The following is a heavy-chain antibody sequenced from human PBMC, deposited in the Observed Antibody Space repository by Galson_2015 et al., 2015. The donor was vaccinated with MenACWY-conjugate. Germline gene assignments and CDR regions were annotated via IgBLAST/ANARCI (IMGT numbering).Heavy chain of an antibody. CDR2: IYYSGST. V-gene: IGHV4-39*01. J-gene: IGHJ4*02. CDR3: ASSVYYGDYYFDY. Sequence: LTCTVSGGSISSSSYYWGWIRQPPGKGLEWIGSIYYSGSTYYNPSLKSRVTISVDTSKNQFSLKLSSVTAADTAVYYCASSVYYGDYYFDYWGQGTLVTVSS. D-gene: IGHD4-17*01. CDR1: GGSISSSSYY.